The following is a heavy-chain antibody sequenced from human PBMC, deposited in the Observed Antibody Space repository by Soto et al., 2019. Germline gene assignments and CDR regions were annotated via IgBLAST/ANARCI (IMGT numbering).Heavy chain of an antibody. CDR3: ARGGYYDRSGYQQAFDI. CDR2: IYSGGST. V-gene: IGHV3-53*01. Sequence: PGGSLRLSCAASGFTVSSNYMSWVRQAPEKGLEWVSVIYSGGSTYYADSVKGRFTISRDNSKNTLYLQMNSLRAEDTAVYYCARGGYYDRSGYQQAFDIWGQGTMVTVSS. J-gene: IGHJ3*02. D-gene: IGHD3-22*01. CDR1: GFTVSSNY.